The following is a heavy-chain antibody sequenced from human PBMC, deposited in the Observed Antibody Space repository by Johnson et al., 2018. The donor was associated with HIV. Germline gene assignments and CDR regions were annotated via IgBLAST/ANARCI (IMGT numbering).Heavy chain of an antibody. D-gene: IGHD1-26*01. CDR1: GFTVSSNY. V-gene: IGHV3-11*01. J-gene: IGHJ3*02. CDR2: ITNSAETM. CDR3: ARDPTIAWDLKGDAFDI. Sequence: QVQLVESGGGLIQPGGSLRLSCAASGFTVSSNYMSWVRQAPGKGLEWVSFITNSAETMYYADSVKDRFTISRDNAKNSLYLQMNSLRAEDTALYYCARDPTIAWDLKGDAFDIWGQGTMVTVSS.